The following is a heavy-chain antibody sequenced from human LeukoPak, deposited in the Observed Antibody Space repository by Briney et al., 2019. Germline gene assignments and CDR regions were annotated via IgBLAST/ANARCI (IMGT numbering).Heavy chain of an antibody. CDR3: ARGGGQYCSSTSCPQYGMDV. V-gene: IGHV3-33*01. D-gene: IGHD2-2*01. CDR1: VVTLSSYG. J-gene: IGHJ6*02. Sequence: SPRLSCAASVVTLSSYGMHCVREAPGKRREWGAVIWEDVSNKYYADCVKGRFTISRDNSKNTLYLQMNSLRAEDTAVYYYARGGGQYCSSTSCPQYGMDVWGQGTTVTVSS. CDR2: IWEDVSNK.